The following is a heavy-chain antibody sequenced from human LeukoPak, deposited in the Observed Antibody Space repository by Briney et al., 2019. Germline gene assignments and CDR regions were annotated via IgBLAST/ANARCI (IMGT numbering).Heavy chain of an antibody. V-gene: IGHV1-2*02. CDR3: ARGIYDFWSGYLDY. CDR1: GYTFTGYY. CDR2: INPNSGGT. D-gene: IGHD3-3*01. J-gene: IGHJ4*02. Sequence: GASVKVSCKASGYTFTGYYIHWVRQAPGQGLEWMGWINPNSGGTNYAQKFQGRVTMTRDTSISTAYMELSRLRSDDTAVYYCARGIYDFWSGYLDYWGQGTLVTVSS.